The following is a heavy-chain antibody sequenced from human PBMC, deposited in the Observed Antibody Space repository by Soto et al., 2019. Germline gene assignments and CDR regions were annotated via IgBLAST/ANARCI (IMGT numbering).Heavy chain of an antibody. CDR1: GGSVNNYY. D-gene: IGHD4-17*01. CDR2: MYFSGST. Sequence: QVPLQESGPGLVKPSETLSLTCSVSGGSVNNYYWNWIRQPPGKGLEWIGHMYFSGSTNYNPSLKSRVTMSVDTSKNQFSLQLRSVTSADTAVYYCARRTRSLGPFDYWGQGTLLTVSS. CDR3: ARRTRSLGPFDY. V-gene: IGHV4-59*02. J-gene: IGHJ4*02.